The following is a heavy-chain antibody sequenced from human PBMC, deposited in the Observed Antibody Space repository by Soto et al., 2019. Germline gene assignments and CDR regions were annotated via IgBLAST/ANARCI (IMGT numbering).Heavy chain of an antibody. CDR3: PKYTGGGGGRGY. V-gene: IGHV4-59*08. CDR1: GASITRDH. D-gene: IGHD3-16*01. J-gene: IGHJ4*02. CDR2: EYSGST. Sequence: QVQLQESGPGLVTPSETLSLTCTVSGASITRDHWNWIRQPPGKGLEWIGEYSGSTNYNPSLKSRVTIAVDTSKTQSSLNLSSVTAADPAVYFCPKYTGGGGGRGYWGQGTLVTVSS.